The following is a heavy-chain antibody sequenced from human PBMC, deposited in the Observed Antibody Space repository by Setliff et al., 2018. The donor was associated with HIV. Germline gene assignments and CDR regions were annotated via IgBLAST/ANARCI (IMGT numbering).Heavy chain of an antibody. V-gene: IGHV1-46*01. Sequence: ASVKVSCKASGYTFTSYYMHWVRQAPGQGLEWMGIINPSGGSTSYAQKFQGRVTMTRDTSTSTVDMELSSLRSEDTAVYYCARGKVVRGVIPSYYFDYWGQGTLVTVSS. CDR3: ARGKVVRGVIPSYYFDY. J-gene: IGHJ4*02. CDR2: INPSGGST. D-gene: IGHD3-10*01. CDR1: GYTFTSYY.